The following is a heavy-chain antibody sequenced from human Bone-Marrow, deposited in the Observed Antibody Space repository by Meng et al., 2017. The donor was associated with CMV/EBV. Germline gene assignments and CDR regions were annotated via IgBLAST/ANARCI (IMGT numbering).Heavy chain of an antibody. CDR1: GGSISSGGYY. CDR3: ARGLIGVEPY. D-gene: IGHD1-14*01. J-gene: IGHJ4*02. Sequence: SETLSLTCTVSGGSISSGGYYWSWIRQHPGKGLEWIGYIYYSGSTYYNPSLNSGVTISVDTYKNQFSPKLSSVTAADTAVYYCARGLIGVEPYWGQGKLGTVPS. V-gene: IGHV4-31*03. CDR2: IYYSGST.